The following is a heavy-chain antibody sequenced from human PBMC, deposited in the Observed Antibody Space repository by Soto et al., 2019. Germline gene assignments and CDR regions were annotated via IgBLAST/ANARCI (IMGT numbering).Heavy chain of an antibody. Sequence: EVQLVESGGGLVKPGGSLRLSCAASGFTFSNYSMNWVRQAPGQGLEWVSSISSSSSYIYSADSVTGRCTISRDTAKNTRGLHMNRLRAEDTAVYYCAREGRLWRSCYDYYYYGRDFWGRGTTVTV. D-gene: IGHD2-15*01. V-gene: IGHV3-21*01. CDR2: ISSSSSYI. J-gene: IGHJ6*01. CDR1: GFTFSNYS. CDR3: AREGRLWRSCYDYYYYGRDF.